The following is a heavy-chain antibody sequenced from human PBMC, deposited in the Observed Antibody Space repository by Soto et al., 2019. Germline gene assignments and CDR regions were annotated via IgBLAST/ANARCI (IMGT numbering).Heavy chain of an antibody. CDR3: APGGRGDFEI. J-gene: IGHJ3*02. V-gene: IGHV1-69*02. CDR1: GDTFSSYT. Sequence: QVQLVQSGAEVKKPGSSVKVSCKASGDTFSSYTISWVRQAPGQGLEWMGRIIPILDIANYAQKFQGRVTITADKASATAYRELDSRRPKHASVNYCAPGGRGDFEIWGQGTKVTISS. CDR2: IIPILDIA. D-gene: IGHD1-26*01.